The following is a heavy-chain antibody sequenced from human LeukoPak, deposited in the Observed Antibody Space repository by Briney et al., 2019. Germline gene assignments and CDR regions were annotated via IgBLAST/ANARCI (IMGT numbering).Heavy chain of an antibody. CDR2: IYPGDSDT. V-gene: IGHV5-51*01. CDR3: ARHVDCSGGTCSLDY. D-gene: IGHD2-15*01. CDR1: GYRFTNSW. J-gene: IGHJ4*02. Sequence: GGALKISWKGAGYRFTNSWIGWVRQMPGKGLEGMGIIYPGDSDTRYSPSFQGQVTIPADKSINTAYLQWSSLKASDTAMYYCARHVDCSGGTCSLDYWGQGTLVTVSS.